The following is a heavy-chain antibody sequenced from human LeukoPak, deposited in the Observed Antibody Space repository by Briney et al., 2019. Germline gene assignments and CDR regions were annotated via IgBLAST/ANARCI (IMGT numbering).Heavy chain of an antibody. D-gene: IGHD3-10*01. V-gene: IGHV1-18*04. CDR3: AGSGGSGSSPDDAFDI. Sequence: ASVKVSCKASGYTFTSYGISWVRQAPGQGLEWMGWISAYNGNTNYAQKLQGRVTMTTDTSTSTAYMELRSLRSDDTAVYYCAGSGGSGSSPDDAFDIWGQGTMVTVSS. J-gene: IGHJ3*02. CDR2: ISAYNGNT. CDR1: GYTFTSYG.